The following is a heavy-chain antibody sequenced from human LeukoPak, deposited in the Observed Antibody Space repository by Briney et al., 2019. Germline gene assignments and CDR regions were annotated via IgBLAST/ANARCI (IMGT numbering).Heavy chain of an antibody. Sequence: GGSLRLSCAASGFTFDDYAMHWVRHAPGKGLEWVSGISWNSGSIGYADSVKGRFTISRDNAKNSLYLQMNSLRAEDTALYYCAKDLRIGYYDSSGYYRGADYWGQGTLVTVSS. CDR3: AKDLRIGYYDSSGYYRGADY. J-gene: IGHJ4*02. CDR1: GFTFDDYA. D-gene: IGHD3-22*01. V-gene: IGHV3-9*01. CDR2: ISWNSGSI.